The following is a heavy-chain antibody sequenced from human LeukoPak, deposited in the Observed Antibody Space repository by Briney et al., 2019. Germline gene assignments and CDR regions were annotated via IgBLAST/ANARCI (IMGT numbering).Heavy chain of an antibody. J-gene: IGHJ6*03. CDR1: GDSISSYY. CDR2: IYYSGST. Sequence: SETLSLTCTVSGDSISSYYWSWIRQPPGKGLEWIGYIYYSGSTNYNPSLKSRVTISVDTSKNQFSLKLSSVTAADTAVYYCAREIWGYSYGTAYYYYYMDVWGKGTTVTVSS. CDR3: AREIWGYSYGTAYYYYYMDV. D-gene: IGHD5-18*01. V-gene: IGHV4-59*01.